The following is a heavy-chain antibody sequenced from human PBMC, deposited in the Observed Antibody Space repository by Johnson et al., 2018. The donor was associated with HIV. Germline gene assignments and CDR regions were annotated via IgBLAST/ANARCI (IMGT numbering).Heavy chain of an antibody. CDR2: FSTSGSSI. Sequence: HLVEPGGGLVKPGGFLSLSCADPGFILMDYYMSWIRQAPGKGLEWVSYFSTSGSSIYYADSVKRRFTISRDNAKNSLSLQMNSLRAEDTAVYYCATSGDKYSSNWGDAFDIWGQGTMVTVSS. J-gene: IGHJ3*02. CDR1: GFILMDYY. V-gene: IGHV3-11*04. CDR3: ATSGDKYSSNWGDAFDI. D-gene: IGHD6-13*01.